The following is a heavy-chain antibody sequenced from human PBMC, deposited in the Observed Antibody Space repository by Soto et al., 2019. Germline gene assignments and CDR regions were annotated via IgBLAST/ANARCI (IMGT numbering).Heavy chain of an antibody. D-gene: IGHD6-13*01. Sequence: PGGSLRLSCAASGFTFSSYGMHWVRQAPGKGLEWVAVISYDGSNKYYADSVKGRFTISRDNSKNTLYLQMNSLRAEDTAVYYCAKDQVPLVYYYYYGMDVWGQGTTVTVSS. CDR3: AKDQVPLVYYYYYGMDV. V-gene: IGHV3-30*18. CDR1: GFTFSSYG. J-gene: IGHJ6*02. CDR2: ISYDGSNK.